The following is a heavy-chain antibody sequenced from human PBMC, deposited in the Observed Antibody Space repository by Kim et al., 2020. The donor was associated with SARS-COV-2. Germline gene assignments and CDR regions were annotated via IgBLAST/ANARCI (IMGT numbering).Heavy chain of an antibody. CDR2: ISYDGSNK. CDR3: ARDFRAITMVRGVS. CDR1: GFTFSSYA. D-gene: IGHD3-10*01. Sequence: GGSLRLSCAASGFTFSSYAMHWVRQAPGKGLEWVAVISYDGSNKYYADSVKGRFTISRDNSKNTLYLQMNSLRAEDTAVYYCARDFRAITMVRGVSWGQGTLVTVSS. V-gene: IGHV3-30*04. J-gene: IGHJ4*02.